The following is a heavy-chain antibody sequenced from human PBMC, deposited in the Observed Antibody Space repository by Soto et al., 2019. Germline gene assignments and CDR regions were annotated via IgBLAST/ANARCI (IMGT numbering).Heavy chain of an antibody. J-gene: IGHJ4*02. V-gene: IGHV3-53*01. CDR2: IYSGGTT. CDR1: GFNVRANY. D-gene: IGHD5-12*01. CDR3: HGYGY. Sequence: EVQLVESGGGVIQPGGSLRLSCAVSGFNVRANYMSWVRQAPGKGLEWVSVIYSGGTTYYADSVKGRFIISRDISKNTLYLQMNILRAEDTAVYYCHGYGYWGQGTLVTVSS.